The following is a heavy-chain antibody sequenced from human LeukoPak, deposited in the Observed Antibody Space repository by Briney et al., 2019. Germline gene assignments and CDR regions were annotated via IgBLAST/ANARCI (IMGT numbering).Heavy chain of an antibody. D-gene: IGHD6-19*01. CDR3: ARDRWDSSGSEGFDY. CDR2: IGTAGDT. Sequence: AGGSLGLSCAASGFTFSSYDMHWVRQATGKGLEWVSAIGTAGDTYYPGSVKGRFTISRENAKNSLYLQMNSLRAEDTAVYYCARDRWDSSGSEGFDYWGQGTLVTVSS. J-gene: IGHJ4*02. V-gene: IGHV3-13*01. CDR1: GFTFSSYD.